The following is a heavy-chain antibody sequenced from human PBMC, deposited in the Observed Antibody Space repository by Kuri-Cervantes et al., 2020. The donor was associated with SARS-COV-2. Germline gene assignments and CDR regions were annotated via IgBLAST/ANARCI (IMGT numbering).Heavy chain of an antibody. Sequence: GGSLRLSCAASGFTFNDYYMSWIRQAPGKGLEWIPYISSSSYTNYADSVKGRFTISRDNAKNSLYLQMNSLRAEDTAVYYCARGGGGQLNTDFDYWGQGTLVTVSS. CDR2: ISSSSYT. D-gene: IGHD5-18*01. V-gene: IGHV3-11*06. J-gene: IGHJ4*02. CDR3: ARGGGGQLNTDFDY. CDR1: GFTFNDYY.